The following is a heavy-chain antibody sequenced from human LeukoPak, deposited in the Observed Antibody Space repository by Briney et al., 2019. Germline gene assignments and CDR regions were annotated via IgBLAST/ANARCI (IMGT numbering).Heavy chain of an antibody. D-gene: IGHD4-23*01. J-gene: IGHJ4*02. CDR2: IIPIFGTA. CDR3: ATNRRTTVVTPFDY. CDR1: GGTFSSYA. V-gene: IGHV1-69*13. Sequence: SVKVSCKASGGTFSSYAISWVRQAPGQGLEWMGGIIPIFGTANYAQKFQGRVTITADESTSTAYMELSSLRSEDTAVYYCATNRRTTVVTPFDYWGQGTLVTVSS.